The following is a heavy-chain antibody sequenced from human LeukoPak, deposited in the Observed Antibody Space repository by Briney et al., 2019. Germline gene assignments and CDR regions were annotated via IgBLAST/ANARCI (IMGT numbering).Heavy chain of an antibody. V-gene: IGHV4-31*03. CDR3: ARSYSSSWYYFDY. CDR2: IYYSGST. Sequence: SQTLSLTCTVSGGSISSGGYYWSWIRQHPGKGLEWIGYIYYSGSTYYNPSLKSRVTISVDTSKNQFSLKLSSVTAADTSVYYCARSYSSSWYYFDYWGQGTLVTVSS. CDR1: GGSISSGGYY. J-gene: IGHJ4*02. D-gene: IGHD6-13*01.